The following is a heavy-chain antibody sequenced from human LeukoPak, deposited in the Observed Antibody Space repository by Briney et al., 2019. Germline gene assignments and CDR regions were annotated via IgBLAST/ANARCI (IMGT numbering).Heavy chain of an antibody. CDR1: EFSVGSNY. D-gene: IGHD6-19*01. CDR3: ARDFRISGWNDAFDI. CDR2: IYSGGST. V-gene: IGHV3-66*01. J-gene: IGHJ3*02. Sequence: GGSLRLSCAASEFSVGSNYMTWVRQAPGKGLEWVSLIYSGGSTYYADSVKGRFTISRDNSKNTLYLQMNSLRAEDTAVYYCARDFRISGWNDAFDIWGQGTMVTVSS.